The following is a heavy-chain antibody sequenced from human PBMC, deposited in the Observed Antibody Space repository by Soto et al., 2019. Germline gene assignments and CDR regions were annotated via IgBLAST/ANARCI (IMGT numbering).Heavy chain of an antibody. V-gene: IGHV4-34*01. CDR3: ARDKITGLFDY. CDR1: GGSFSGYY. CDR2: INHSGST. Sequence: SETLSLTCAVYGGSFSGYYWTWIRQPPGTGLEWIGEINHSGSTNYNPSLKSRVTISVDTSKNQFSLKLTSVTAADTAVYYCARDKITGLFDYWGQGTLDTVSS. J-gene: IGHJ4*02. D-gene: IGHD2-8*02.